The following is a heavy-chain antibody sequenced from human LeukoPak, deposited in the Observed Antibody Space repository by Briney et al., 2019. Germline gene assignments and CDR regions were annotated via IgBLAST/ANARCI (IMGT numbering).Heavy chain of an antibody. V-gene: IGHV1-69*04. Sequence: SSVKVSCKASGGTFSSYTISWVRQAPGQGLEWMGRIIPILGIANYAQKVQGRVTITADKSTSTAYMELSSLRSEDTAVYYCARDPVGPYNWFDPWGQGTLVTVSS. CDR1: GGTFSSYT. CDR2: IIPILGIA. CDR3: ARDPVGPYNWFDP. D-gene: IGHD3/OR15-3a*01. J-gene: IGHJ5*02.